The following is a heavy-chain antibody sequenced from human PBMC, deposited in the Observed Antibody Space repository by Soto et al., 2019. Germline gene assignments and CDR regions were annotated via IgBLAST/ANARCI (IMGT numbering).Heavy chain of an antibody. J-gene: IGHJ5*02. Sequence: PGGSLRLSCAASGFTFSSYSMNWVRQAPGKGLEWVSSISSSSSYIYYVDSVKGRFTISRDNAKNSLYLQMNSLRAEDTAVYYCAREANYPNWFDPWGQETLVTVSS. CDR1: GFTFSSYS. D-gene: IGHD1-7*01. V-gene: IGHV3-21*01. CDR3: AREANYPNWFDP. CDR2: ISSSSSYI.